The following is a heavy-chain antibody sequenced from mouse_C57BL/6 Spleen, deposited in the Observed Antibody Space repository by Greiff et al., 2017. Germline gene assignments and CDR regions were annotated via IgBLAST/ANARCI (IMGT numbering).Heavy chain of an antibody. D-gene: IGHD4-1*01. Sequence: QVQLQQSGAELVRPGASVTLSCKASGYTFTDYEMHWVKQTPVHGLEWIGAIDPETGGTAYKQKLKGQGILTADNSYNTAYMELRSLKSEDSAVYYWTRKELGRKEFAYWGQGTLVTVSA. CDR3: TRKELGRKEFAY. CDR1: GYTFTDYE. V-gene: IGHV1-15*01. J-gene: IGHJ3*01. CDR2: IDPETGGT.